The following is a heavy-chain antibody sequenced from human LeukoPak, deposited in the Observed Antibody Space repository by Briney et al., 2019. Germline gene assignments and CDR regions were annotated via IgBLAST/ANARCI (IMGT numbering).Heavy chain of an antibody. J-gene: IGHJ4*02. V-gene: IGHV1-69*13. CDR1: GGTCSSYA. Sequence: ASVKVSCKASGGTCSSYAISWVRQAPGQGLEWMGGIIPIFGTANYAQKFQGRVTITADESTSTAYMELSSLRSEDTAVYYCARDKGDVLLWFGELLEDWGQGTLVTVSS. D-gene: IGHD3-10*01. CDR3: ARDKGDVLLWFGELLED. CDR2: IIPIFGTA.